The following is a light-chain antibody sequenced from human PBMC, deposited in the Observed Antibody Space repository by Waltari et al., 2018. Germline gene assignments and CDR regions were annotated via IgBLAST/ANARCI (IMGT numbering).Light chain of an antibody. Sequence: QSALTQPASVSGSPGQSITISCSGSARDIGAFQSVSWYQQVPDKAPKLIISDVSNPPSGMSNRFSGSKSGNTASLTISGLHTEDEGDFYCASYTTANTLVFGTGTSVTVL. J-gene: IGLJ1*01. V-gene: IGLV2-14*01. CDR1: ARDIGAFQS. CDR2: DVS. CDR3: ASYTTANTLV.